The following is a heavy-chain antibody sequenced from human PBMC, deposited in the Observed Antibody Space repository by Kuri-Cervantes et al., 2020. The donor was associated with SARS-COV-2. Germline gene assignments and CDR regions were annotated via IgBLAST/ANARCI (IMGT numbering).Heavy chain of an antibody. CDR2: ISSSSSQR. Sequence: GESLKISCAASGFTFSSYSMNWVRQAPGKGLEWVSSISSSSSQRYYADSVKGRFTISRDNAKNTLYLQMNSLRAEDTAVYYCAREFVPGDFDLWGRGTLVTVSS. CDR1: GFTFSSYS. CDR3: AREFVPGDFDL. D-gene: IGHD3-10*01. V-gene: IGHV3-21*01. J-gene: IGHJ2*01.